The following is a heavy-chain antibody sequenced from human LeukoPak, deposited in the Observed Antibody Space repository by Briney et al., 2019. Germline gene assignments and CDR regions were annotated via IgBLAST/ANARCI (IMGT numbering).Heavy chain of an antibody. J-gene: IGHJ4*02. Sequence: SETLSLTCAVSGGSLSSGGYSWSWIRQPPGTGLEWIGYIYHSGSTYYNPSLKSRVTISVDRSKNQFSLKLSSVTAADTAVYYCARVNSSGYIFDYWGQGTLVTVSS. D-gene: IGHD3-22*01. CDR1: GGSLSSGGYS. V-gene: IGHV4-30-2*01. CDR2: IYHSGST. CDR3: ARVNSSGYIFDY.